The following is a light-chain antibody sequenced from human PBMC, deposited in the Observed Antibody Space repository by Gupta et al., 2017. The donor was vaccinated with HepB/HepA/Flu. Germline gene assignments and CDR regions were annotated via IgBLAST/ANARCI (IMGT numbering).Light chain of an antibody. CDR1: QSVSSY. CDR2: DAS. CDR3: QQRSSLFT. J-gene: IGKJ3*01. V-gene: IGKV3-11*01. Sequence: EIVLTQSPATLSLSPGARATLSCRASQSVSSYLAWYQQKPGQAPRLLIYDASNRATGIPPRFSGSGSGTDFTLTISSLEPEDFAVYCCQQRSSLFTFGPGTKVDIK.